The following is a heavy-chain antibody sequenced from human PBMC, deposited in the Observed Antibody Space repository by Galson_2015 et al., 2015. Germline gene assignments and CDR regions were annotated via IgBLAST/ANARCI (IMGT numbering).Heavy chain of an antibody. V-gene: IGHV3-7*03. CDR3: ARGHSGWYFDY. CDR1: GFTFPTYW. J-gene: IGHJ4*02. CDR2: IKHDGTEK. Sequence: SLRLSCAASGFTFPTYWMNWVRQAPGKGLEWVANIKHDGTEKYYADSVKGRFTISRDNSKNTLYLQMNSLRAEDTAVYYCARGHSGWYFDYWGQGTLVTVSS. D-gene: IGHD6-19*01.